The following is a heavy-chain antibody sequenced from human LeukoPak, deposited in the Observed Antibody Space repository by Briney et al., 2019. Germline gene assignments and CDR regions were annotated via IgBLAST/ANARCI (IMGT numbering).Heavy chain of an antibody. D-gene: IGHD3-3*01. Sequence: ASVKVSCKASGYTFTGYYMHWVRQVPGQGLEWMGWINPNSGGTNYAQKFQGWVTMTRDTSISTAYMELSRLRSDDTAVYYCARGRAYDFWSGYYISDLSGMDVWGQGTTVTVSS. CDR2: INPNSGGT. CDR1: GYTFTGYY. J-gene: IGHJ6*02. V-gene: IGHV1-2*04. CDR3: ARGRAYDFWSGYYISDLSGMDV.